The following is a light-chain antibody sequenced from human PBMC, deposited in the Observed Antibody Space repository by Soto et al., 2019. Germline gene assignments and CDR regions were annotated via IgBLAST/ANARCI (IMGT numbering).Light chain of an antibody. CDR3: LQDYNYPRT. CDR1: QCIRND. Sequence: AIQMTQSPSSLSASVGDRVTITCRASQCIRNDLGWYQQKPGKAPKLLIYAASSLQSGVPSRFSVSGSGTDFTLTISSLQTEDFATYYCLQDYNYPRTFGQGTKVEIK. J-gene: IGKJ1*01. CDR2: AAS. V-gene: IGKV1-6*01.